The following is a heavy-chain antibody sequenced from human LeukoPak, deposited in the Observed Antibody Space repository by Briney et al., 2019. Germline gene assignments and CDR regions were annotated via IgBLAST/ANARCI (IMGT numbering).Heavy chain of an antibody. V-gene: IGHV3-53*04. CDR3: AREGGDGYKPPPGYFDY. J-gene: IGHJ4*03. D-gene: IGHD5-24*01. CDR1: GFTVSSNY. CDR2: IYSGGST. Sequence: PGGSLRLPCAASGFTVSSNYMSWVRQAPGKGLEWVSVIYSGGSTYYADSVKGRFTISRHNSKNTLYLQMNSLRAEDTAVYYCAREGGDGYKPPPGYFDYWGQGTTVTVSS.